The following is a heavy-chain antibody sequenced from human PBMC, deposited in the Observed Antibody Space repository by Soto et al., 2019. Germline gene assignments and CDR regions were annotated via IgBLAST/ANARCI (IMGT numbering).Heavy chain of an antibody. V-gene: IGHV4-31*03. Sequence: QVQLQESGPGLVKPSQTLSLICTVSGGSINSGGYYWNWIRQHPGKGLEWIGYIFYSGSTYYNPCLRSRVTMSADTSENQFSLNLSSVTAADTAVYFCARGYRPAGYSSSWVFDYWGQGTLVNVSS. CDR1: GGSINSGGYY. D-gene: IGHD6-13*01. CDR2: IFYSGST. CDR3: ARGYRPAGYSSSWVFDY. J-gene: IGHJ4*02.